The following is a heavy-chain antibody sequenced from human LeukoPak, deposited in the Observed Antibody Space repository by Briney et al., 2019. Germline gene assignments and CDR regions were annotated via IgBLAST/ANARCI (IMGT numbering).Heavy chain of an antibody. Sequence: PGGSLRLSCAASGFTFSSYAMHWVRQAPGKGLEWAAVISYDGGNKYYADSVKGRFTISRDNSKNTLYLQMNSLRAEDTAVYYCAKGRTFSSGSPFDYWGQGTLVTVSS. V-gene: IGHV3-30*18. CDR3: AKGRTFSSGSPFDY. D-gene: IGHD6-19*01. CDR2: ISYDGGNK. J-gene: IGHJ4*02. CDR1: GFTFSSYA.